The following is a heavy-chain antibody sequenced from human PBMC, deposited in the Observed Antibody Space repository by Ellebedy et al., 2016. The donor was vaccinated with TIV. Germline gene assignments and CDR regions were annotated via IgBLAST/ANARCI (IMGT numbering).Heavy chain of an antibody. CDR2: LYYSGTT. CDR1: GGSVSRSDSY. J-gene: IGHJ4*02. Sequence: SETLSLTXSVSGGSVSRSDSYWGWIRQPPGKGLEWIGGLYYSGTTYYNPSLQSRVTTSLDTSKNQVSLKLTSVTAADTAIYYCAGGGGWLPDYWGQGTLVTVSS. D-gene: IGHD3-16*01. V-gene: IGHV4-39*07. CDR3: AGGGGWLPDY.